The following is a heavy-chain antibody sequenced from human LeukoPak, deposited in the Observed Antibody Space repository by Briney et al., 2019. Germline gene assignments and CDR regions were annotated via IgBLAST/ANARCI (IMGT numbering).Heavy chain of an antibody. CDR1: GGSISSSSYC. J-gene: IGHJ4*02. D-gene: IGHD4-17*01. CDR3: ATSLYGDCVVN. V-gene: IGHV4-39*07. CDR2: IYYSGST. Sequence: SETLSLTCTVSGGSISSSSYCWGWIRQPPGKGLEWIGSIYYSGSTYYNPSLKSRVTISVDTSKNQFSLKLSSVTAADTAVYYCATSLYGDCVVNWGQGTLVTVSS.